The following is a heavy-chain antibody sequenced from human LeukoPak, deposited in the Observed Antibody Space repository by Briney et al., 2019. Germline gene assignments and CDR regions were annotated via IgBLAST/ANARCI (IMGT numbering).Heavy chain of an antibody. CDR2: ISAYNGNT. V-gene: IGHV1-18*01. CDR1: GYTFTSYG. CDR3: AGSDCSGGSCYWLDP. Sequence: ASVKVSCKASGYTFTSYGISWVRQAPGQGLEWMGWISAYNGNTNYAQKLQGRVTMTTDTSTSTAYMELRSLRSDDTAVYYCAGSDCSGGSCYWLDPWGQGTLVTVSS. D-gene: IGHD2-15*01. J-gene: IGHJ5*02.